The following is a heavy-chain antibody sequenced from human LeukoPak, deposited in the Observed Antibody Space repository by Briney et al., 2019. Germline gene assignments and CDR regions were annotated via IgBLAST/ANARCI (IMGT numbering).Heavy chain of an antibody. V-gene: IGHV3-23*01. CDR3: AARKVRGVWFYLDY. D-gene: IGHD3-10*01. Sequence: GGSLRLSCAASGFTVSAYAMAWVRQAPGKGLGWVSTIYDDNTYYADSVKGRFAISTGNSKNTLYLQMNSLRVEDTAVYFCAARKVRGVWFYLDYWGQGTLVTVSS. CDR2: IYDDNT. CDR1: GFTVSAYA. J-gene: IGHJ4*02.